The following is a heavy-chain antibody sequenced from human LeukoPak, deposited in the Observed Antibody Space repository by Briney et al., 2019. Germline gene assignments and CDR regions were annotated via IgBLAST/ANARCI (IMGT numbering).Heavy chain of an antibody. J-gene: IGHJ4*02. CDR2: IKQDGSEK. D-gene: IGHD1-26*01. Sequence: GGSLRLSCVASGFTFSNYWMSWVRQAPGKGLEWVANIKQDGSEKYYVDSVKGRFTISRDNSKNTLFLQMNSLRPEDSAVYYCAREQVGSTTSLDYWGQGTLVSVSS. V-gene: IGHV3-7*01. CDR1: GFTFSNYW. CDR3: AREQVGSTTSLDY.